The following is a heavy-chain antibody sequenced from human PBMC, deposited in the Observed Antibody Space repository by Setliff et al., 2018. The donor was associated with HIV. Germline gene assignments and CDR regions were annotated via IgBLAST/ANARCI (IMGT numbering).Heavy chain of an antibody. CDR2: IRYDGSNK. CDR3: VKEDITYDS. J-gene: IGHJ4*02. V-gene: IGHV3-30*02. CDR1: GFTSTDFG. Sequence: PGGSLRLSCAASGFTSTDFGMHWVRQASGKGLEWVAFIRYDGSNKYYADSVKGRFTISRDNAKNMLYLQMNSLRPEDTAVYYCVKEDITYDSWGQGTLVTVSS. D-gene: IGHD2-15*01.